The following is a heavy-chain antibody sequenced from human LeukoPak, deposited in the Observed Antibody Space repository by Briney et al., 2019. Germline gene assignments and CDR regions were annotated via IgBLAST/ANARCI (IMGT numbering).Heavy chain of an antibody. V-gene: IGHV4-34*01. Sequence: SETLSLTCAVYGGSFNGYYWSWIRQPPGKGLEWIGEINHSGSTNYNPSLKSRVTISVDTSKNQFSLKLSSVTAAVTAVYYCARGGGGYYDSSPLRHFQRWGQGTLVTVSS. CDR1: GGSFNGYY. CDR3: ARGGGGYYDSSPLRHFQR. J-gene: IGHJ1*01. CDR2: INHSGST. D-gene: IGHD3-22*01.